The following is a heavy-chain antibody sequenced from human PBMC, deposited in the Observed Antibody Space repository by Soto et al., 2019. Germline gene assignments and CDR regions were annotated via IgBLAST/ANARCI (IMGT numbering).Heavy chain of an antibody. CDR2: ISSNGGST. Sequence: PGGSLRLSCAASGFTFSSYAMHWVRQAPGKGLEYVSAISSNGGSTYYANSVKGRFTISRDNSKNTLYLQMGSLRAEDMAVYYCARDSSPYCSGGSCYSKFWGQGTLVTVSS. D-gene: IGHD2-15*01. CDR1: GFTFSSYA. CDR3: ARDSSPYCSGGSCYSKF. J-gene: IGHJ4*02. V-gene: IGHV3-64*01.